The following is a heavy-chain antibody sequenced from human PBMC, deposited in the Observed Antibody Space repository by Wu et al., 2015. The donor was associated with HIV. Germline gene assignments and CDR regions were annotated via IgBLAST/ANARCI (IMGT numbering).Heavy chain of an antibody. CDR2: INPNSGGS. CDR1: GYPFSDNY. J-gene: IGHJ1*01. Sequence: QVHLMQSGAEVRKPGASVKVSCKTSGYPFSDNYIHWVRQAPGQGLEWMGWINPNSGGSKSPQKFQGRVIMTRDTSVNTVYLELTRLKFDDTAIYYCAKDYGIVGSTLPEYFQHWGQGTLVTVSS. V-gene: IGHV1-2*02. D-gene: IGHD2-21*01. CDR3: AKDYGIVGSTLPEYFQH.